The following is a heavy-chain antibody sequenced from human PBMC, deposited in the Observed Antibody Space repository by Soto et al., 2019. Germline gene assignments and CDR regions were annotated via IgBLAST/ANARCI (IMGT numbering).Heavy chain of an antibody. D-gene: IGHD5-18*01. Sequence: QVQLVQSRAAVKKPGSSVKVFCKASGGTFSSYAISWVRQAPGQGLEWMGGFIPIFGTANYAQKVQGIVTITTDESPSTDYTELSSRRSEDTALYYWAAQWIGYSDGLAYGMDVCGQGTTISVSS. CDR3: AAQWIGYSDGLAYGMDV. V-gene: IGHV1-69*01. CDR1: GGTFSSYA. CDR2: FIPIFGTA. J-gene: IGHJ6*02.